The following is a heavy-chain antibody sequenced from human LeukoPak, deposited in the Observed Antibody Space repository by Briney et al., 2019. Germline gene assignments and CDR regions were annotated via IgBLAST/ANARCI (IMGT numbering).Heavy chain of an antibody. CDR2: IYYSGST. CDR3: ARVTVVVAGNWFDP. D-gene: IGHD2-15*01. J-gene: IGHJ5*02. V-gene: IGHV4-59*01. Sequence: PSETLSLTCTVSGGSISSYYWSWIRQPPGKGLEWIGYIYYSGSTNYNPSLKSRVTISVDTSKNQFSLKLSSVTAADTAVYYCARVTVVVAGNWFDPWGQGTLVTVSS. CDR1: GGSISSYY.